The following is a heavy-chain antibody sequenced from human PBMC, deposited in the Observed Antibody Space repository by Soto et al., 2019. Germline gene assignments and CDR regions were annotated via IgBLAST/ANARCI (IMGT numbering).Heavy chain of an antibody. V-gene: IGHV3-23*01. CDR3: AKGVFEAVAGTGGFDD. D-gene: IGHD6-19*01. Sequence: XGCLRLTCAASGFTFSSYSMSWVRQAPGKGLDWVSAISVSGGSTYYADSVKGRFTISRDNSKNTLYLQMNSLRAEDTAVYYCAKGVFEAVAGTGGFDDWGHGTLVTVSS. CDR2: ISVSGGST. CDR1: GFTFSSYS. J-gene: IGHJ4*01.